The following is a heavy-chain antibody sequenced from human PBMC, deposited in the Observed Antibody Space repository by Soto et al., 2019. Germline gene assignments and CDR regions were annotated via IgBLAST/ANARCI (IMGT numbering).Heavy chain of an antibody. V-gene: IGHV3-53*04. J-gene: IGHJ4*02. CDR2: IYSGGST. D-gene: IGHD3-10*01. CDR1: GFTVSSNY. CDR3: ARVAGITMVRGSASVFDY. Sequence: GGSLRLSCAASGFTVSSNYMSWVRQAPGKGLEWVSVIYSGGSTYYADSVKGRFTISRHNSKNTLYLQMNSLRAEDTAVYYCARVAGITMVRGSASVFDYWGQGTLVTVSS.